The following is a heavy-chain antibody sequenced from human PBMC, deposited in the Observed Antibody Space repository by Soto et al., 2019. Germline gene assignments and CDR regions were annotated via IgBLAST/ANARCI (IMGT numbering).Heavy chain of an antibody. D-gene: IGHD1-1*01. Sequence: SETLSLTCAVSGGSISSGGYSWSWIRQPPGKGLEWIGYIYHSGSTYYNPSLKSRFYISRDSSKNTVSLHMNSLRAEDTALYYCAKDRPRRTSGYFFDYWGQGTPVTVSS. V-gene: IGHV4-30-2*01. CDR2: IYHSGST. CDR3: AKDRPRRTSGYFFDY. CDR1: GGSISSGGYS. J-gene: IGHJ4*02.